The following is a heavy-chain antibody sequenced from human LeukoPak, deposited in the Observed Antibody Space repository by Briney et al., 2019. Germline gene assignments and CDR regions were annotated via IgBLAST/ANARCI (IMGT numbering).Heavy chain of an antibody. CDR1: GYTFTVYY. CDR3: ARAGVWDYSDSSGYHNAAFDI. J-gene: IGHJ3*02. CDR2: INPNSGGT. D-gene: IGHD3-22*01. Sequence: ASVRVSCKASGYTFTVYYMHWVRQAPGQGLEWMGWINPNSGGTNYAQKFQGRVTVTRDTAISTAYMDVSRLRSDETDVYYCARAGVWDYSDSSGYHNAAFDIWGQGTMVTVSS. V-gene: IGHV1-2*02.